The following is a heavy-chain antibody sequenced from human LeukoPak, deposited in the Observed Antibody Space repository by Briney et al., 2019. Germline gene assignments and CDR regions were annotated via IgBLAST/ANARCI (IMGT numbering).Heavy chain of an antibody. CDR1: GYTFTSYD. Sequence: ASVKVSCKASGYTFTSYDINWVRQATGQGLEWMGWMSPNSGNTGYAKKFQGRVTITRNTSISTAYMELSSLRSEDTAVYYCARGTPTGPYYYDSSGYYYFDYWGQGTLVTVSS. J-gene: IGHJ4*02. V-gene: IGHV1-8*03. CDR3: ARGTPTGPYYYDSSGYYYFDY. CDR2: MSPNSGNT. D-gene: IGHD3-22*01.